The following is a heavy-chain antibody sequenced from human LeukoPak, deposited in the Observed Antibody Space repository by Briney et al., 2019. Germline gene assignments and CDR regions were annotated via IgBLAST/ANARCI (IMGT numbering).Heavy chain of an antibody. J-gene: IGHJ5*02. CDR3: AKISASGYSYDT. CDR1: GFTFSSYA. V-gene: IGHV3-64D*06. D-gene: IGHD5-18*01. Sequence: GGSLRLSCSASGFTFSSYAMHWVRQAPGKGLEYVSAIGSKGGSTYYADSVKGRFSISRDNSKNTLYLQMSSLRAEDTAVYYCAKISASGYSYDTWGQGTLVTVSS. CDR2: IGSKGGST.